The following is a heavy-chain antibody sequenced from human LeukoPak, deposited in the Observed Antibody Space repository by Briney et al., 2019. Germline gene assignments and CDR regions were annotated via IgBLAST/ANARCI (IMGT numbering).Heavy chain of an antibody. J-gene: IGHJ5*02. CDR3: ARYSANYVWFDP. V-gene: IGHV4-30-4*01. Sequence: SETLSLTCTVSGGSISSGDYYWSWIRQPPGKGLEWIGYIYYSGSTYYHPSLKSRVTISVDTSKNQFSLKLSSVTAADTAVYYCARYSANYVWFDPWGQGTLATVSS. D-gene: IGHD4/OR15-4a*01. CDR2: IYYSGST. CDR1: GGSISSGDYY.